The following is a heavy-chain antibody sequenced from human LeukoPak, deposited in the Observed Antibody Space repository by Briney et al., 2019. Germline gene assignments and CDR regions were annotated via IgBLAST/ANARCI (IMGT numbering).Heavy chain of an antibody. Sequence: GGSLRLSCAASGFTFSSYAMSWVRQAPGKGLEWVSAISGSGGSTYYADSVKGRFTISRDNSKNTLYLQMNSLRAEDTAVYYCAKAEALSYDSSGYFPFDYWGQGTLVTVSS. V-gene: IGHV3-23*01. CDR3: AKAEALSYDSSGYFPFDY. D-gene: IGHD3-22*01. CDR2: ISGSGGST. J-gene: IGHJ4*02. CDR1: GFTFSSYA.